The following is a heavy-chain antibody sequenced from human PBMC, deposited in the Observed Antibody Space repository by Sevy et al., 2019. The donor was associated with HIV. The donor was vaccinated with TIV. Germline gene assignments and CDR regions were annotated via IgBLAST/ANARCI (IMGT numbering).Heavy chain of an antibody. V-gene: IGHV3-9*01. CDR3: AKKEDPYSYPGDAFDI. D-gene: IGHD5-12*01. Sequence: GGYLRLSCAASGFTFDDYAMHCVRQAPGKGLEWVSGISWNSGSIGYADSVKGRFTISRDNAKNYLYLQMNSLRAEDTTLYYCAKKEDPYSYPGDAFDIWGQGTSVTVSS. J-gene: IGHJ3*02. CDR2: ISWNSGSI. CDR1: GFTFDDYA.